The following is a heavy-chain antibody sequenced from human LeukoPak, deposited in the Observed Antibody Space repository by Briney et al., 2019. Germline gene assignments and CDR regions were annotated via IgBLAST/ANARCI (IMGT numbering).Heavy chain of an antibody. CDR2: IKQDGSDN. CDR1: GFTFRRHW. J-gene: IGHJ4*02. CDR3: AREGNYNFDF. D-gene: IGHD3-3*01. Sequence: PGGSLRLSCAASGFTFRRHWMSWVRQAPGKGLEWVANIKQDGSDNYYVASVKGRFTISRDNAKNSLYLQMNSLRAEDTAVYYCAREGNYNFDFWGQGTLVTVSS. V-gene: IGHV3-7*04.